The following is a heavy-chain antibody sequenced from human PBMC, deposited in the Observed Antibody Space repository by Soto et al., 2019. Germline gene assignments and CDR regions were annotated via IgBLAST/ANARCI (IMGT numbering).Heavy chain of an antibody. CDR3: AKDFKVSGSHYGTLNYYYGMDV. V-gene: IGHV3-30*18. J-gene: IGHJ6*02. CDR1: GFTFSTYG. D-gene: IGHD3-10*01. CDR2: ISYDGYLK. Sequence: SLRLSCAASGFTFSTYGMQWVRQAPGKGLEWVAVISYDGYLKYYVDAVKGRFTVDRDNSKNTLFLEMNSLRVEDTAVYFCAKDFKVSGSHYGTLNYYYGMDVWGQGTTVTVSS.